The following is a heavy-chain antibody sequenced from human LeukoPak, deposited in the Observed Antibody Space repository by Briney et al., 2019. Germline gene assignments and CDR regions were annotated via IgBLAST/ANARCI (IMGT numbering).Heavy chain of an antibody. Sequence: ASVKVSCKASGYIFTGYYIHLVRQAPGQGLEWMGRINPNSGGTNYAQTFQGRVTMTRDTSISTAYMELSRLRSDDTAVYYCARDYCSGGSCYYFDYWGQGTRVTVSS. CDR2: INPNSGGT. CDR3: ARDYCSGGSCYYFDY. J-gene: IGHJ4*02. V-gene: IGHV1-2*06. D-gene: IGHD2-15*01. CDR1: GYIFTGYY.